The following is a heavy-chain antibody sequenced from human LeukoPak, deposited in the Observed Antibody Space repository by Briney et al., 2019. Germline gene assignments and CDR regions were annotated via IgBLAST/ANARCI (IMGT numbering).Heavy chain of an antibody. V-gene: IGHV3-21*04. CDR3: ARDQYDTRSRRGNFDS. J-gene: IGHJ4*02. CDR2: ISSSSSYI. CDR1: GFTFSSYS. Sequence: GGSLRLSCAASGFTFSSYSMNWVRQAPGKGLEWVSSISSSSSYIYYADSVKGRFTISRDNAKNSLYLQMNSLRAEDTAVFYCARDQYDTRSRRGNFDSWGQGTLVIVSS. D-gene: IGHD3-9*01.